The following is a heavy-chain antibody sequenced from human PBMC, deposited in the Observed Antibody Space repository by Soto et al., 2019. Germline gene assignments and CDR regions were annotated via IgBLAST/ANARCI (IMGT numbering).Heavy chain of an antibody. CDR1: GFAFSSYG. Sequence: GSLRLSCAASGFAFSSYGMSWVRQAPGKGLEWVSTIGGSGGSTYYADSVKGRFTISRDNLRHTLFLQMNSLRADDTALYYCAKDRWEFRTTAFDYWGQGTLVTVSS. CDR2: IGGSGGST. D-gene: IGHD1-7*01. V-gene: IGHV3-23*01. J-gene: IGHJ4*02. CDR3: AKDRWEFRTTAFDY.